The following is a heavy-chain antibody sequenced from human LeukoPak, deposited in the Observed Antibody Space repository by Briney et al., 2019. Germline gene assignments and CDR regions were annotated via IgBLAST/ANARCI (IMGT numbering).Heavy chain of an antibody. CDR2: IYPGDSDT. V-gene: IGHV5-51*01. CDR1: GYSFSRYW. J-gene: IGHJ4*02. CDR3: ARQVGYSGTYFFDY. D-gene: IGHD5-12*01. Sequence: GESLKISCKGSGYSFSRYWIGWVRQMPGKGLEWMGIIYPGDSDTRYSPSFQGQVTISADKSISTAYQQWNSLKASDTAMYHCARQVGYSGTYFFDYWGQGTLITVSS.